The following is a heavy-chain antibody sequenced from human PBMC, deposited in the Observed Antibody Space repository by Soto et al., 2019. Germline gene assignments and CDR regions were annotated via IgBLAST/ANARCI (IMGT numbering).Heavy chain of an antibody. CDR3: AKDRITIFGVVIIDDWFDP. D-gene: IGHD3-3*01. CDR2: RSGSGGST. V-gene: IGHV3-23*01. J-gene: IGHJ5*02. Sequence: EVQLLESGGGLVQPGGSLRLSCAASGFTFSSYAMSWVRQAPGKGLEWVSARSGSGGSTYYADTVKGRITISRNNSKSTMYLQMNSLRAEDTAVYYCAKDRITIFGVVIIDDWFDPWGQGTLVTVSS. CDR1: GFTFSSYA.